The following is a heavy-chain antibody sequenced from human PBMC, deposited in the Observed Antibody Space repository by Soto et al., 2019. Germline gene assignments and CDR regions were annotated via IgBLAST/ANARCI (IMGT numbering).Heavy chain of an antibody. CDR2: IYYNGNT. J-gene: IGHJ4*02. CDR1: GDSISGYY. V-gene: IGHV4-59*01. D-gene: IGHD3-16*01. Sequence: SETLSLTCTVSGDSISGYYWSWIRQPPGRGLEWIAYIYYNGNTNYNPSLKNRVIISVDTSKNQFSLKLSSVTAADAAVYYCAKDLGSDGGFDYWGQGTLVTVSS. CDR3: AKDLGSDGGFDY.